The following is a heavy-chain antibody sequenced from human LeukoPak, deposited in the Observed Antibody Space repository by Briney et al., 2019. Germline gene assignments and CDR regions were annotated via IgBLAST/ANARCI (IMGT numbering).Heavy chain of an antibody. D-gene: IGHD6-6*01. Sequence: SETLSLTRAVSGYSISSGYYWGWIRQPPGKGLEWIGSIYHSGSTYYNPSLKSRVTISVDTSKNQFSLKLSSVTAADTAVYYCASSYSSSSGRGAFDIWGQGTMVTVSS. J-gene: IGHJ3*02. CDR2: IYHSGST. CDR1: GYSISSGYY. CDR3: ASSYSSSSGRGAFDI. V-gene: IGHV4-38-2*01.